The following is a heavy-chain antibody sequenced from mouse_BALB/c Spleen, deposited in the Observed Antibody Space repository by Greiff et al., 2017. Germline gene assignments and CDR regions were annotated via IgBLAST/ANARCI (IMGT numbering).Heavy chain of an antibody. CDR3: TRGGLLHLDY. CDR2: IYPGNSDT. V-gene: IGHV1-5*01. D-gene: IGHD2-3*01. Sequence: VQLQQSGTVLARPGASVKMSCKASGYTFTSYWMHWVKQRPGQGLEWIGAIYPGNSDTSYNQKFKGKAKLTAVTSTSTAYMALSSLTNEDSAVYHGTRGGLLHLDYWGQGTTLTVSS. CDR1: GYTFTSYW. J-gene: IGHJ2*01.